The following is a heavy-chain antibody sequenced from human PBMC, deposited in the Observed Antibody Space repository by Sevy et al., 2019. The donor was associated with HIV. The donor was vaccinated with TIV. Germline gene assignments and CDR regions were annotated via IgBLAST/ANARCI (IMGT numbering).Heavy chain of an antibody. J-gene: IGHJ5*02. V-gene: IGHV4-59*01. CDR1: GVSITRYF. CDR3: ARDYRRDFWSGYSIYFDP. Sequence: SETLSLTCTVSGVSITRYFWSWIRQPPGKGLEWIGYMYHSGSTNYNPSLKRRVSLSIDTSKNEFSLTLSSVTAADTAVSYCARDYRRDFWSGYSIYFDPWSPVILVTVSS. D-gene: IGHD3-3*01. CDR2: MYHSGST.